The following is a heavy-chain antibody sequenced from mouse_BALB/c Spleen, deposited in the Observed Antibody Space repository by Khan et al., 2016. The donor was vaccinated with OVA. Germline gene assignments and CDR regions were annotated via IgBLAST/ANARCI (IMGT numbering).Heavy chain of an antibody. J-gene: IGHJ2*01. CDR2: ISYSGST. Sequence: EVQLQESGPGLVKPSQSLSLTCTVTGYSITSGYGWNWIRQFPGNKLEWMGYISYSGSTNYTPSLKSLISITRDTTKNQFFLQLNSVTTDDTATYYCARTARIKYWGKGTTLTVSS. CDR1: GYSITSGYG. D-gene: IGHD1-2*01. V-gene: IGHV3-2*02. CDR3: ARTARIKY.